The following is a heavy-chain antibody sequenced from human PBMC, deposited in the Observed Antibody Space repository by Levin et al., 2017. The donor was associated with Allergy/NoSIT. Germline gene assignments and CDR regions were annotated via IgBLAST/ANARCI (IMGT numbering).Heavy chain of an antibody. D-gene: IGHD4-23*01. Sequence: KGLEWMGIIYPGDSDTRYRPSFQGQVTISADKSISTAYLQWSSLKASDTAMYYCARQHEGWFGGNAAFDIWGQGTMVTVSS. J-gene: IGHJ3*02. CDR3: ARQHEGWFGGNAAFDI. V-gene: IGHV5-51*01. CDR2: IYPGDSDT.